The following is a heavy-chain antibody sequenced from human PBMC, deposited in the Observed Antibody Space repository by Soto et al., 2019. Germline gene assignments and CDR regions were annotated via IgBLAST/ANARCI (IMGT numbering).Heavy chain of an antibody. CDR2: IKSKTDGDKT. J-gene: IGHJ4*02. V-gene: IGHV3-15*07. Sequence: PGGSLRLSCAASDFTFSNAWMNWVRQAPGKGLEWVGRIKSKTDGDKTDYAAAVKGRFTISRDDSKNTLFLQMNSLKTEDTAVYYCTTDVMPWFKLDYWGQGTLVTVSS. D-gene: IGHD3-16*01. CDR1: DFTFSNAW. CDR3: TTDVMPWFKLDY.